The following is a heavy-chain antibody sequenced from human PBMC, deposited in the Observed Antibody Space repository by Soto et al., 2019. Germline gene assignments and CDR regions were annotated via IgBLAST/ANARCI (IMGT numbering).Heavy chain of an antibody. D-gene: IGHD6-19*01. CDR3: ANLPSTGWPDY. CDR1: GFTFSSYA. Sequence: GGSLRLSCAASGFTFSSYAMSWVRQAPGKGLEWISGISGNGGSTHYTDSVEGRFAISRDNSRNTLYLQMNSLRAEDMAVYYCANLPSTGWPDYWGQGTLVTVSS. J-gene: IGHJ4*02. V-gene: IGHV3-23*01. CDR2: ISGNGGST.